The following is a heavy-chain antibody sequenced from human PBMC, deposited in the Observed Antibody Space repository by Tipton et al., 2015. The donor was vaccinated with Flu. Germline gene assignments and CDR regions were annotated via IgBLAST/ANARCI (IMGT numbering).Heavy chain of an antibody. CDR3: DSYGSESY. CDR2: IYYSGET. CDR1: GGSISNGAYY. D-gene: IGHD3-10*01. Sequence: TLSLTCTVSGGSISNGAYYWSWIRQLPGKGLEWLGYIYYSGETYYNPSLKSRLTISIDTSKNQFSLKLTSVTAADTAMYYCDSYGSESYWGQGTLVTVSS. J-gene: IGHJ4*02. V-gene: IGHV4-31*03.